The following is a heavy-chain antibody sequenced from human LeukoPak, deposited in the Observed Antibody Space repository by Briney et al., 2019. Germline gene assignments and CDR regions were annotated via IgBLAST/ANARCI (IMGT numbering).Heavy chain of an antibody. V-gene: IGHV5-51*01. D-gene: IGHD3-10*01. Sequence: GESLKISCKGSGYSFSSYWIGWVRQMPGKGLEWMGILYPGDSDTRYSTSFQGQVTISPHNSISTAYLQWSSLKASDTAMYYCARPLYYGSGSYHPLDPWGQGTLVTVSS. CDR3: ARPLYYGSGSYHPLDP. CDR2: LYPGDSDT. CDR1: GYSFSSYW. J-gene: IGHJ5*02.